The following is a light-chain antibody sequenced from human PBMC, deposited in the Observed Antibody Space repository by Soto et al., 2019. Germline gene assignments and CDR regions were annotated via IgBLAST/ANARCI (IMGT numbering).Light chain of an antibody. J-gene: IGKJ2*01. CDR3: QQYGSSLYT. Sequence: ELVLTQSPGTLSLSPGERATLSCRASQSVSSSYLAWYQQKPGQAPRLLIYGASSRATGIPDRFSGSGSGTDFTLTISRLGPEDIAVYYCQQYGSSLYTFGQGTKLEIK. CDR2: GAS. V-gene: IGKV3-20*01. CDR1: QSVSSSY.